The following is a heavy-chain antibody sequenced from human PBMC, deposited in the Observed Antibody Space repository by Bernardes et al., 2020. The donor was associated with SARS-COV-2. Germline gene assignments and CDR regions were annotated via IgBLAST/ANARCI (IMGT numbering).Heavy chain of an antibody. V-gene: IGHV3-23*01. CDR3: SRGAPDYFHRSGYHRRGIEI. J-gene: IGHJ3*02. CDR1: GLSDSWYI. CDR2: TSGRGERT. D-gene: IGHD3-22*01. Sequence: GGLLRRSCAATGLSDSWYIMTWVRRARGKGREGVTETSGRGERTTEGGDVKGRFTICRDNAKNMVFVQMKSLEVDDKAVYYCSRGAPDYFHRSGYHRRGIEIWGPGTKVTVSP.